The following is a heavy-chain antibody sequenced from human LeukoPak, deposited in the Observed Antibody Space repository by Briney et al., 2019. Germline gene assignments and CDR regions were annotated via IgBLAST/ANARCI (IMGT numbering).Heavy chain of an antibody. CDR1: GYTFTGYY. Sequence: ASVKVSCKASGYTFTGYYMHWVRQAPGQGLEWMGWINPNSGGTNYAQKFQGRVTMTRDTSISTAYMELSRLRSDDTAVYYCARASPVFPYGWFDPWGQGTLVTVSS. CDR2: INPNSGGT. D-gene: IGHD3-10*01. V-gene: IGHV1-2*02. CDR3: ARASPVFPYGWFDP. J-gene: IGHJ5*02.